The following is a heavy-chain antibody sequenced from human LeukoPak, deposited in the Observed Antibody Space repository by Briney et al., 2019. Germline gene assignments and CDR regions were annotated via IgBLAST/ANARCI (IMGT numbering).Heavy chain of an antibody. CDR2: ITDSGTGT. J-gene: IGHJ6*02. CDR3: ARDGGSYYHMDV. CDR1: GFTFSSYA. D-gene: IGHD1-26*01. V-gene: IGHV3-21*01. Sequence: PGGSLRLSCAASGFTFSSYALSWVRQAPGKGLEWVSGITDSGTGTYYADSVKGRFTISRDNAKNSLYLQMNSLRAEDTAVYYCARDGGSYYHMDVWGQGTTVTVSS.